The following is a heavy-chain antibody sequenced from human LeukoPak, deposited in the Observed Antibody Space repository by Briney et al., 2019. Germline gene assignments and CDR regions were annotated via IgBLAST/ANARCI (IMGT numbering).Heavy chain of an antibody. CDR1: GYTFTGYY. V-gene: IGHV1-2*02. D-gene: IGHD6-13*01. J-gene: IGHJ4*02. Sequence: ASVKVSCKASGYTFTGYYMHWVRQAPGQGLEWMGWINPNSGGTNYAQKFQGRVTMTRDTSTSTVYMELSSLRSEDTAVYYCARVGYSSSWTRYFDYWGQGTLVTVSS. CDR2: INPNSGGT. CDR3: ARVGYSSSWTRYFDY.